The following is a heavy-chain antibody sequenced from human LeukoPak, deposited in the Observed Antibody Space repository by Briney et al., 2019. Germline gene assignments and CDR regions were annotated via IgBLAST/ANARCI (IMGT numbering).Heavy chain of an antibody. CDR1: GFPFISYT. Sequence: TGGSLRLSCAASGFPFISYTMNWVRQAPGKGLEWVSCISSSGSTIYYADSVKGRFTISRDNAKNSLYLQMNSLRAEDTAVYYCARDYYGSGMNDYWGQGTLVTVSS. V-gene: IGHV3-48*04. J-gene: IGHJ4*02. CDR3: ARDYYGSGMNDY. D-gene: IGHD3-10*01. CDR2: ISSSGSTI.